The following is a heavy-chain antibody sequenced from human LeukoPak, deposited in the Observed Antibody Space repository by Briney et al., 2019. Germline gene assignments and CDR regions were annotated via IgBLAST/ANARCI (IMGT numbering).Heavy chain of an antibody. CDR3: ARDSGAPPEYDFWSGYYSNLYYYYMDV. CDR2: ISAYNGNT. Sequence: ASVKVSCKASGYTFTSYGISWVRQAPGQGLEWMGWISAYNGNTNYAQKLQGRVTMTTDTSTSTDYMELRSLRSDDTAVYYCARDSGAPPEYDFWSGYYSNLYYYYMDVWGKGTTVTVSS. J-gene: IGHJ6*03. V-gene: IGHV1-18*01. CDR1: GYTFTSYG. D-gene: IGHD3-3*01.